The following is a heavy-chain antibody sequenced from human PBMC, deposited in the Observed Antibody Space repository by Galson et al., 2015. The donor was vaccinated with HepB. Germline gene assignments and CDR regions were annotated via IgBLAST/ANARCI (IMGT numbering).Heavy chain of an antibody. CDR2: IWYDGSNE. J-gene: IGHJ4*02. CDR1: GFTFGSYG. D-gene: IGHD3-22*01. V-gene: IGHV3-33*01. CDR3: ARAQITMMTAYFDS. Sequence: SLRLSCAASGFTFGSYGMHWVRQAPGKGLEWVAGIWYDGSNEYYGDSLKGRFTISRDNSKYTLYLQMNSLRAEDTAVYYCARAQITMMTAYFDSWGQGTLVHVSS.